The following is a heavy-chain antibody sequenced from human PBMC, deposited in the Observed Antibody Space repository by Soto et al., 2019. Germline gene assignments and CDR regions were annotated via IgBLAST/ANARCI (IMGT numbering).Heavy chain of an antibody. CDR2: IYHNGNT. V-gene: IGHV4-59*01. J-gene: IGHJ2*01. CDR1: GVSIRSYF. D-gene: IGHD4-17*01. Sequence: QVQLQASGPGLVKPSETLSLTCSVSGVSIRSYFWSWIRQAPGKKMEWIGYIYHNGNTNYNPSFKSRVTLSVDPSNNQLSLRLKSVTAADAAVYYCAVPGPAGVWGRGTRVTVSS. CDR3: AVPGPAGV.